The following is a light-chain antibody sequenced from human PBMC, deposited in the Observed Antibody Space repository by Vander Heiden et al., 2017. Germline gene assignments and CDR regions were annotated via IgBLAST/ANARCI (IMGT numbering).Light chain of an antibody. CDR1: QSISSW. CDR2: KAS. Sequence: DIQMTQSPSTLSASVGDRVTITCRASQSISSWLAWYQQKPGKAPKLLIYKASSLESGVPSRFSGSGSGIEFTLTISSLQPDDFATYYCQQYNSYSGTFGQGTKLEIK. V-gene: IGKV1-5*03. CDR3: QQYNSYSGT. J-gene: IGKJ2*01.